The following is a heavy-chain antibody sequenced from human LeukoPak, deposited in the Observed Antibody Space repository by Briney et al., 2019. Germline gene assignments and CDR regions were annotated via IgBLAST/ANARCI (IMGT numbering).Heavy chain of an antibody. CDR2: ISSNGGST. J-gene: IGHJ5*02. D-gene: IGHD3-3*01. CDR1: GFTFSSYA. Sequence: GGSLRLSCAASGFTFSSYAMHWVRQAPGKGLEYVSAISSNGGSTYYANSVKGRFTISRDNSKNTLYLQMGSLRAEDMAVYYCARSIYDFWSGYGWFDPWGQGTLVTVSS. CDR3: ARSIYDFWSGYGWFDP. V-gene: IGHV3-64*01.